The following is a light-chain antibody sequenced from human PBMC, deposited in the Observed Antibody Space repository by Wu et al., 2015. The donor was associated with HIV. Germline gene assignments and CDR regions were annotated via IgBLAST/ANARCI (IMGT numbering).Light chain of an antibody. CDR1: ESVRDNY. V-gene: IGKV3D-20*02. CDR2: ETS. CDR3: QQGRRTPFI. J-gene: IGKJ3*01. Sequence: IVLTQSPGNLSLSPGVRVILSCKASESVRDNYLAWYQQTPGQAPRLLIHETSNRAADIPDRFSGAGSGTDFALTISRLQPEDFATYFCQQGRRTPFIFGPGTKLDIK.